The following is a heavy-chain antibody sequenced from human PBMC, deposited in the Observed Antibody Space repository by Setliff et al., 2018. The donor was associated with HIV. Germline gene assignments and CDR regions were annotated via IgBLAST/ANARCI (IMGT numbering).Heavy chain of an antibody. CDR2: LQTSGTI. D-gene: IGHD3-22*01. CDR3: ARSDYYDSSGYILDY. Sequence: PSETLSLTCTVSGGSVSSSSYYWGWIRQPAGKGLEWIGRLQTSGTISYNSFLKSRVTMSVDTPKNQFSLKVRSVTVADTAVYYCARSDYYDSSGYILDYWGQGILVTVSS. V-gene: IGHV4-61*02. CDR1: GGSVSSSSYY. J-gene: IGHJ4*02.